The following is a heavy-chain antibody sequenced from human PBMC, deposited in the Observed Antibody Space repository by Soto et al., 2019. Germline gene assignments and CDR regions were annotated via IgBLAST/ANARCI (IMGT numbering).Heavy chain of an antibody. J-gene: IGHJ4*02. CDR3: ARVAY. V-gene: IGHV4-38-2*02. CDR1: GYSISSGYY. Sequence: PSETLSLTCTVSGYSISSGYYWGWIRQPPGKGLEWIGSIYHSGTTYYNPSLKSRVTISRDNAQNSLFLQMNTLRPEDSAIYYCARVAYWGPGTQVTVSS. CDR2: IYHSGTT.